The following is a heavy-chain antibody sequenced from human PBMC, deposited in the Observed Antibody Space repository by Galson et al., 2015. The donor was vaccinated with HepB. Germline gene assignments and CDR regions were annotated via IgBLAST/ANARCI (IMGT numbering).Heavy chain of an antibody. Sequence: IRQSPLRGLEWLGRTYYRSKWYKDYAISVKSRISINPDTSKNQLSLQLKSVTPEDTAVYFCARAPGREESGYDTDAFDLWGQGTMVTVSS. J-gene: IGHJ3*01. CDR3: ARAPGREESGYDTDAFDL. V-gene: IGHV6-1*01. CDR2: TYYRSKWYK. D-gene: IGHD5-12*01.